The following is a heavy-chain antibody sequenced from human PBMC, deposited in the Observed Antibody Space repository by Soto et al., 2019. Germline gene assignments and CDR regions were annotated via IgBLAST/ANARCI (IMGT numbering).Heavy chain of an antibody. Sequence: PSETLSLTCTVSGGSISSYYWSWIRQPPGKGLEWIGYIYYSGSTNYNPSLKSRVTISVDTSKNQFSLKLSSVTAADTAVYYCARFIRRRSIAAAGTLDYWGQGTLVTVSS. V-gene: IGHV4-59*01. CDR3: ARFIRRRSIAAAGTLDY. CDR2: IYYSGST. CDR1: GGSISSYY. J-gene: IGHJ4*02. D-gene: IGHD6-13*01.